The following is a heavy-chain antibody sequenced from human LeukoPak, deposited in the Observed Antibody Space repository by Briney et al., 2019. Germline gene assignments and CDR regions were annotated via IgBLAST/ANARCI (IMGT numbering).Heavy chain of an antibody. CDR2: IYYSGST. J-gene: IGHJ5*02. CDR3: ARDSRPPYYYGSGSRYNWFDP. Sequence: SETLSLTCAVSGGSISSGGYSWSWIRQPPGKGLEWIGYIYYSGSTYYNPSLKSRVTISVDTSKNQFSLKLSSVTAADTAVYYCARDSRPPYYYGSGSRYNWFDPWGQGTLVTVSS. V-gene: IGHV4-30-4*07. CDR1: GGSISSGGYS. D-gene: IGHD3-10*01.